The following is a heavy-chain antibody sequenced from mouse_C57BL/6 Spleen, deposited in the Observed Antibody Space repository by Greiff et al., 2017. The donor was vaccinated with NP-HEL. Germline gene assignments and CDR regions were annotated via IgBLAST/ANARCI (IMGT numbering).Heavy chain of an antibody. J-gene: IGHJ4*01. D-gene: IGHD1-1*01. CDR1: GYTFTSYW. CDR2: IDPSDSYT. V-gene: IGHV1-69*01. Sequence: VQLQQPGAELVMPGASVKLSCKASGYTFTSYWMPWVKQRPGQGLEWIGEIDPSDSYTNYNQKFKGKSTLTVDKSSSTAYMQLSSLTSEDSAVYYCARPLTTVVATGGLDYWGQGTSVTVSS. CDR3: ARPLTTVVATGGLDY.